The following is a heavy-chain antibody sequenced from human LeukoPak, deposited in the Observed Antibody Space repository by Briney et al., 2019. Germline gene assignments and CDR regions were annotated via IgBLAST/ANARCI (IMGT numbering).Heavy chain of an antibody. CDR1: GYRFTSYW. V-gene: IGHV5-51*01. CDR3: ARRDSSGWSYS. CDR2: IYPGDSET. D-gene: IGHD6-19*01. Sequence: GESLKIPCKGSGYRFTSYWIGWVRQMPGKGLEWMGIIYPGDSETRYSPSFQGQVTISADKSISTAYLQWSSLRASDTAMYYCARRDSSGWSYSWGQGTLVTVSS. J-gene: IGHJ4*02.